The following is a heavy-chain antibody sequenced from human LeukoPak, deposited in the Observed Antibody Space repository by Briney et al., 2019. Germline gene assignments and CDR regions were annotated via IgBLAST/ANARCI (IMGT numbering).Heavy chain of an antibody. CDR1: GFTFGDYA. D-gene: IGHD6-13*01. Sequence: GGSLRLSCTASGFTFGDYAMSWVRQAPGKGLEWVGFIRSKAYGGTTEYAASVKGRFTISRDDSKSIAYLQMNSLKTEDTAVYYCTRDERYSSSWYYYYYYYMDVWGKGTTVTISS. V-gene: IGHV3-49*04. J-gene: IGHJ6*03. CDR3: TRDERYSSSWYYYYYYYMDV. CDR2: IRSKAYGGTT.